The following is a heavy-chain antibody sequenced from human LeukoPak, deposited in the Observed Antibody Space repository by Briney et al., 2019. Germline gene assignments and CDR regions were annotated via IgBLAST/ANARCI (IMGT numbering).Heavy chain of an antibody. D-gene: IGHD6-13*01. CDR2: IWYDGSNK. Sequence: GSLRLSCAASGFTFSSYGMHWVRQAPGKGLEWVAVIWYDGSNKYYADSVKGRFTISRDNSKNTLYLQMNSLRAEDTAVYYCARDGGSSWYNRDLDYWGQGTLVTVSS. J-gene: IGHJ4*02. CDR1: GFTFSSYG. V-gene: IGHV3-33*01. CDR3: ARDGGSSWYNRDLDY.